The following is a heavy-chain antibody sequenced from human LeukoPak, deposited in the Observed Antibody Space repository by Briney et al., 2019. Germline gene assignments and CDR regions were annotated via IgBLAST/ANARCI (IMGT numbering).Heavy chain of an antibody. CDR3: ARDPVYGSGSYYLDWPLNDAFDI. D-gene: IGHD3-10*01. CDR2: IGTAGDT. J-gene: IGHJ3*02. CDR1: GFTFSSYD. Sequence: GGSLRLSRAASGFTFSSYDMHWVRQATGKGLEWVSAIGTAGDTYYPGSVKGRFTISRDNAKNSLYLQMNSLRAEDTAVYYCARDPVYGSGSYYLDWPLNDAFDIWGQGTMVTVSS. V-gene: IGHV3-13*01.